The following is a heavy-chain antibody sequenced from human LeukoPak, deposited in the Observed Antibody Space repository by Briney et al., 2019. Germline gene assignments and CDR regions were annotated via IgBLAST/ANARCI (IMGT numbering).Heavy chain of an antibody. CDR3: ARDLEYYVILTSYSY. V-gene: IGHV1-2*02. CDR2: INPNSGGT. CDR1: GYTFTGYY. J-gene: IGHJ4*02. Sequence: ASVKVSCKASGYTFTGYYMHWVRQAPGQGLEWMGWINPNSGGTNYAQKFQGRVTMTRDTSISTAYMELSRLRSDDTAVYYCARDLEYYVILTSYSYWGQGTLVTVSS. D-gene: IGHD3-9*01.